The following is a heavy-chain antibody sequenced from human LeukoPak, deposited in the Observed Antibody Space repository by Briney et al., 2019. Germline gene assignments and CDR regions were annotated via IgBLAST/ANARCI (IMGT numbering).Heavy chain of an antibody. D-gene: IGHD3-22*01. Sequence: GGSLRLSCAASRFTFSSYSMNWVRQAPGKGLEWVSSISSSSSYIYYADSVKGRFTISRDNAKNSLYLQMNSLRAEDTAVYYCARDSFPGDYYDSSGHWGQGTLVTVSS. J-gene: IGHJ4*02. CDR2: ISSSSSYI. CDR1: RFTFSSYS. CDR3: ARDSFPGDYYDSSGH. V-gene: IGHV3-21*01.